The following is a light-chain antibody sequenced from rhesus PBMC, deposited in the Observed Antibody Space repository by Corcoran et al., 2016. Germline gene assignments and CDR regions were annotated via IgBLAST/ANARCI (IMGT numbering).Light chain of an antibody. Sequence: QAAPTQSPSVSGSPGQAVAFSCTGTSSDIGGYNRVSWYQQHPGKAPKLMIYEVTKRPSGVSDRFSGSKSGHTDSLTISGLQAEDEADYYCYSYASSGTYIFGTGTRLTVL. CDR2: EVT. V-gene: IGLV2-13*03. CDR1: SSDIGGYNR. CDR3: YSYASSGTYI. J-gene: IGLJ1*01.